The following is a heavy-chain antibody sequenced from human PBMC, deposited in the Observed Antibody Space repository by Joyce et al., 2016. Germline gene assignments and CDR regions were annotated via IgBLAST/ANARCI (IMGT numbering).Heavy chain of an antibody. CDR2: INPNSGGT. D-gene: IGHD6-19*01. J-gene: IGHJ5*02. V-gene: IGHV1-2*06. Sequence: QVQLVQSGAEVKKHGASVKVSCKASGYTFTGYSLHWVLQAPGQGLEWMGRINPNSGGTNYAQTFQGRVTMTRDTSISTAYMELSGLRSDDTAVYYCAREPSPRISVALNGFDLWGQGTLVTVSS. CDR1: GYTFTGYS. CDR3: AREPSPRISVALNGFDL.